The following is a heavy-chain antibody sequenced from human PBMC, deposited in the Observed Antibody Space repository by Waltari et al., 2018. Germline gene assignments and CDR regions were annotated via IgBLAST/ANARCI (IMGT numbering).Heavy chain of an antibody. CDR3: ASDYGDLKAY. CDR2: ISYDGSNK. D-gene: IGHD4-17*01. Sequence: QVQLVESGGGVVQPGRSLRLSCAASGFTFRSYAMHWVRQAPGKGLEWVAVISYDGSNKYYADSVKGRFTISRDNSKNTLYLQMNSLRAEDTAVYYCASDYGDLKAYWGQGTLVTVSS. CDR1: GFTFRSYA. V-gene: IGHV3-30-3*01. J-gene: IGHJ4*02.